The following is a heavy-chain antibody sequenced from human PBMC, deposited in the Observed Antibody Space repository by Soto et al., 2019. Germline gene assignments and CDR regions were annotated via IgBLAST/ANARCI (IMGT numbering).Heavy chain of an antibody. V-gene: IGHV4-31*03. CDR1: GGSITGAYY. Sequence: QVQLQESGPGLVKSSETLSLTCNVSGGSITGAYYWKWIRQHPGKGLEWIGSIHYRGTTDYNPSLKSRIAISLDRSKNQFALKLSSVTAADTAVYYCARVRDSFGLDVWGQGTTVTVSS. CDR2: IHYRGTT. CDR3: ARVRDSFGLDV. D-gene: IGHD2-15*01. J-gene: IGHJ6*02.